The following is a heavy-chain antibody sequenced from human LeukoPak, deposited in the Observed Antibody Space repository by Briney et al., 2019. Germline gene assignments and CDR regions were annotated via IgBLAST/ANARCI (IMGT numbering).Heavy chain of an antibody. Sequence: GGSLRLSCAASGFTFSSYEMNWVRQAPGKGLEWVSVIYSGGSTYYADSVKGRFTISRDNSKNTLYLQMNSLRAEDTAVYYCARDQGFTGFSDYWGQGTLVTVSS. CDR1: GFTFSSYE. CDR2: IYSGGST. J-gene: IGHJ4*02. D-gene: IGHD2-15*01. V-gene: IGHV3-66*01. CDR3: ARDQGFTGFSDY.